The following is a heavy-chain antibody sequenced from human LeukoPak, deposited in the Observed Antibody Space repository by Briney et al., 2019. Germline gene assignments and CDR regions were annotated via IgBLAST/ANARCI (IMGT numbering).Heavy chain of an antibody. D-gene: IGHD1-26*01. Sequence: PSETLSLTCAVSGGSISSGGYSWSWIRQPPGKGLEWIGYIYQSGSTYYNPSLKSRVTISVDRSKNQFSLKLSSVTAADTAVYYCARVGGTNYYYYGMDVWGQGTTVTVSS. CDR2: IYQSGST. CDR1: GGSISSGGYS. V-gene: IGHV4-30-2*01. CDR3: ARVGGTNYYYYGMDV. J-gene: IGHJ6*02.